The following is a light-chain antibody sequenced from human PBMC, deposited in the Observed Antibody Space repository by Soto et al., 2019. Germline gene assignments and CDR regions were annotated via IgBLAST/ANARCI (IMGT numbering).Light chain of an antibody. CDR1: QSTSSY. V-gene: IGKV1-39*01. J-gene: IGKJ1*01. CDR3: QQSFSAPWT. Sequence: DIQMPQSPYSLSASVGDRVTITCRASQSTSSYLNWYQQKPGKVPKLLIYAASSLQGGVPSRFSGSGSGTDFPLTISSLQTEGFATYYGQQSFSAPWTFGQGTKVEIK. CDR2: AAS.